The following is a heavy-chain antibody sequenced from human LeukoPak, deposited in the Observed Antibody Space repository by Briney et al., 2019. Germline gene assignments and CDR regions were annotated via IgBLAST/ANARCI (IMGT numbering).Heavy chain of an antibody. CDR3: ARDETDYYYYGMDV. CDR2: ISYDGSNK. V-gene: IGHV3-30-3*01. J-gene: IGHJ6*02. Sequence: GGSLRLSCAASGFTFSSYAMHWVRQAPGKGLEWVAVISYDGSNKYYADSVKGRFTISRDNSKNTLYLQMNSLRAEDTAVYNCARDETDYYYYGMDVWGQGTTVTVSS. CDR1: GFTFSSYA.